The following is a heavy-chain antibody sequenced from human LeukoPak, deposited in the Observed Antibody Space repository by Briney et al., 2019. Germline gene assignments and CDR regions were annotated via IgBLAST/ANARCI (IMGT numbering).Heavy chain of an antibody. Sequence: PSETLSLTCAVYGGSFSGYYWSWIRQPPGKGLEWIGEINHSGSTNYNPSLKSRVTISVDTSKNQFSLKLSSVTAADTAVYYCARDRGYDYVWGSYRYPGHFDYWGQGTLVTVSS. CDR2: INHSGST. J-gene: IGHJ4*02. CDR3: ARDRGYDYVWGSYRYPGHFDY. V-gene: IGHV4-34*01. CDR1: GGSFSGYY. D-gene: IGHD3-16*02.